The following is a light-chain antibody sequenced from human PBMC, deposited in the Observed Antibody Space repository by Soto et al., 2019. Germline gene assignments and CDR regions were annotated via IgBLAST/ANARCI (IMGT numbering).Light chain of an antibody. CDR3: QQSYSATRT. V-gene: IGKV1-39*01. CDR2: GAS. Sequence: DIQMTQSPSSLPASEGDRISITCRASQSIGTYLSWYQQKPGKAPKLLIYGASNLQSGVPSRFSGSGSETGFTLTISSLQPEDFATYYCQQSYSATRTFGQGTKVDIK. CDR1: QSIGTY. J-gene: IGKJ2*01.